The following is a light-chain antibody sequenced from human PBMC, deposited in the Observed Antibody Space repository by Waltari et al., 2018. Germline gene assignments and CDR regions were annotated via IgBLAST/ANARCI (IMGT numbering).Light chain of an antibody. V-gene: IGKV3-15*01. CDR1: QSVSIN. CDR3: MQGTHWRT. Sequence: IVMTQSPATLSVSPGERAPLPCRASQSVSINLAWYQQKPVQAPRLLILGASTRATGVPDSIGGRGSGTDLILKSSRVEAEEVGVYYWMQGTHWRTFGQGTKVEIK. J-gene: IGKJ1*01. CDR2: GAS.